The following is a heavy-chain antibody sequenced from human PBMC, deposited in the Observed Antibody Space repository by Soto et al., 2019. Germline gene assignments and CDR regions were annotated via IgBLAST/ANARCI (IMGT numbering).Heavy chain of an antibody. CDR3: ARDDEDGSYCDLGY. D-gene: IGHD3-10*01. Sequence: QVQLVESGGGVVQPGRSLRLSCAASGFTFSNYIMHWVRQAPGKGLAWVAMILHDGNNKYYADSVKGRFTISRDNSKNPLYLQMNSLRPEDTAIYYCARDDEDGSYCDLGYWGQGTLVTVSS. V-gene: IGHV3-30-3*01. CDR1: GFTFSNYI. CDR2: ILHDGNNK. J-gene: IGHJ4*02.